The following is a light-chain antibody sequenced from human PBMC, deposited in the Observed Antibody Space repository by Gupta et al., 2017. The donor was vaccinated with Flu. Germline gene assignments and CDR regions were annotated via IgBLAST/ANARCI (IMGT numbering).Light chain of an antibody. CDR1: SSNIGACYD. CDR2: CNN. J-gene: IGLJ2*01. CDR3: YSSDNSIRNHVV. V-gene: IGLV1-40*01. Sequence: QSVLTQPPSVSGARVQRVTISCTGSSSNIGACYDVHCYHQLHAKAPPLLLVCNNNRRSAVPPRFSSDTNCDSASPVTNSRHDEDDAADYYYSSDNSIRNHVVFGGGTKVTVI.